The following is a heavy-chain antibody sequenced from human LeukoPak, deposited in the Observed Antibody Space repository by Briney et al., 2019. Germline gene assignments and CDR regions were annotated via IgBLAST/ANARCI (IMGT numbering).Heavy chain of an antibody. Sequence: PGGSLRLSCAASGFTFSSYGMSWVRQAPGKGLEWVSAISGSGGSTYYADSVKGRFTISRDNSKNTLYLQMNSLRAEDTAVYYCAKLTGSGYYNPFDYWGQGTLVTVSS. V-gene: IGHV3-23*01. J-gene: IGHJ4*02. D-gene: IGHD3-22*01. CDR3: AKLTGSGYYNPFDY. CDR2: ISGSGGST. CDR1: GFTFSSYG.